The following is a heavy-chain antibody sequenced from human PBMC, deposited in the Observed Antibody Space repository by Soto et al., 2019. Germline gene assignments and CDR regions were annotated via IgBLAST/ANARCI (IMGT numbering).Heavy chain of an antibody. J-gene: IGHJ5*02. D-gene: IGHD3-22*01. Sequence: QVQLQESGPGLVKPSGTLSLTCAVSGGSISSSNWWSWVRQPPGKGLEWIGEIYHSGSTNYNPSLKSRVTISVDKSKNQFSLKLSSVTAADTAVYYCARDLGYYDSSGYYFWPNNWFDPWGQGTLVTVSS. CDR3: ARDLGYYDSSGYYFWPNNWFDP. V-gene: IGHV4-4*02. CDR2: IYHSGST. CDR1: GGSISSSNW.